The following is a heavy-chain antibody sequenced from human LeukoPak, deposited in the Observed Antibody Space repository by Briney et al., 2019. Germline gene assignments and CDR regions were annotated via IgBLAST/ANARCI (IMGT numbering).Heavy chain of an antibody. Sequence: PGGSLRLSCAASGFTFSSDGMHWVRQAPGKGLEWVAFIRYDGSNKYYADSVKGRFTISRDNSKNTLYLQMNSLRAEDTAVYYCARGQGYYYDSPSWFDPWGQGTLVTVSS. CDR3: ARGQGYYYDSPSWFDP. J-gene: IGHJ5*02. CDR2: IRYDGSNK. V-gene: IGHV3-30*02. D-gene: IGHD3-22*01. CDR1: GFTFSSDG.